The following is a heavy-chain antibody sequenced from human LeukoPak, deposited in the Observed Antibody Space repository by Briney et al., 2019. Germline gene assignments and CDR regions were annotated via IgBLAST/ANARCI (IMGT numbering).Heavy chain of an antibody. CDR1: GFSLSTSGMC. CDR2: IDWDDDK. D-gene: IGHD4-17*01. CDR3: ARSTYGEAPGY. V-gene: IGHV2-70*11. Sequence: ESVPTLVNPTQTLTLTCTFSGFSLSTSGMCVCWIRQPPGKALGWLARIDWDDDKYYSTSLKTRLTISKDTSKNQVVLTMTNMDPVDTATYYCARSTYGEAPGYWGQGTLVTVSS. J-gene: IGHJ4*02.